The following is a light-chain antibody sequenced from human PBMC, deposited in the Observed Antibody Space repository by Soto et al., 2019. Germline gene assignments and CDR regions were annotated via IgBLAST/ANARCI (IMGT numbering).Light chain of an antibody. CDR1: QSVSSK. V-gene: IGKV3-15*01. J-gene: IGKJ2*01. CDR2: GAS. Sequence: EIVMTQSPATLSVSPGERATLSCRASQSVSSKLVWYQQKPGQAPSLLFGGASARATGIPGRFSASGSGAEFTLTISSLQSEDFAVYYCLQYKNWPYTFGQGTKLEIK. CDR3: LQYKNWPYT.